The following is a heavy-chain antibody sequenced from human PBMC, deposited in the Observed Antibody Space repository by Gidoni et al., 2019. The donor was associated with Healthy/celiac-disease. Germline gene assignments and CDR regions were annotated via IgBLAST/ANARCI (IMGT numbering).Heavy chain of an antibody. J-gene: IGHJ4*02. V-gene: IGHV3-23*01. CDR2: ISGSGGST. CDR1: GFTFSSYA. Sequence: EVQLLESGGGLVQPGGSLRLSCAASGFTFSSYAMSWVRQAPGKGLECVSAISGSGGSTYYADSVKGRFTISRDNSKNTLYLQMNSLRAEDTAVYYCAKDSDYVWGSYRHYFDYWGQGTLVTVSS. D-gene: IGHD3-16*02. CDR3: AKDSDYVWGSYRHYFDY.